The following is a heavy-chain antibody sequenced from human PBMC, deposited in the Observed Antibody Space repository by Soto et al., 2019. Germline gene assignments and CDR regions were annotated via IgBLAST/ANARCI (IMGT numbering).Heavy chain of an antibody. CDR3: SHMESRVASYGLVV. V-gene: IGHV2-5*02. CDR2: IYWDDDK. CDR1: GFSLDTSGVG. J-gene: IGHJ6*02. D-gene: IGHD3-3*01. Sequence: QITLKESGPTLVKPTQTLTLTCTFSGFSLDTSGVGVAWIRQPPGKALEWLTLIYWDDDKRYSPSLRSRLTITKDSSENRVVLTMTNMDPVDTATYYCSHMESRVASYGLVVWGQGTTVTVSS.